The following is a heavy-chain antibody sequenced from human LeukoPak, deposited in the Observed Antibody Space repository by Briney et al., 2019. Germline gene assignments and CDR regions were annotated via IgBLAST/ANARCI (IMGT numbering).Heavy chain of an antibody. J-gene: IGHJ6*02. Sequence: GGSLRLSCAASGFTFSSYAMSWVRQAPGKGLEWVGFIRSKAYGGTTEYAASVKGRFTISRDDSKSIAYLQMNSLKTEDTAVYYCSVIQRMDVWGQGTTVTVSS. D-gene: IGHD3-16*02. V-gene: IGHV3-49*04. CDR1: GFTFSSYA. CDR2: IRSKAYGGTT. CDR3: SVIQRMDV.